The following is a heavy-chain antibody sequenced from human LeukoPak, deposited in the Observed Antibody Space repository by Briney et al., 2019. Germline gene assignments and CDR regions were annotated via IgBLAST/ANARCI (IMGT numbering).Heavy chain of an antibody. CDR1: GFTFSNYE. CDR2: ISSSGSTI. Sequence: GGSLRLSCAASGFTFSNYEMNWVRQAPGKGLEWVSYISSSGSTIYYADSVKGRFTISRDNAKNSLYLQMNSLRAEDTAVYYCARDRGSGYSYGYGDAFDIWGQGTMVTVSS. V-gene: IGHV3-48*03. D-gene: IGHD5-18*01. J-gene: IGHJ3*02. CDR3: ARDRGSGYSYGYGDAFDI.